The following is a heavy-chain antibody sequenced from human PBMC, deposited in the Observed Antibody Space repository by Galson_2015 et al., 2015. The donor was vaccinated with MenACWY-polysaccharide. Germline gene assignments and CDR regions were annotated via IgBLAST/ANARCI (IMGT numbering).Heavy chain of an antibody. V-gene: IGHV3-21*01. Sequence: SLRLSCAASGFTFSRYVMTWVRQAPGRGLEWVSSVSSSSSYIYYADSVKGRFTISRDNAKNLLYLQMNSLRGEDTAVYYCAREDGGGYYQLDYWGQGTLVTVSS. CDR2: VSSSSSYI. D-gene: IGHD3-22*01. CDR1: GFTFSRYV. J-gene: IGHJ4*02. CDR3: AREDGGGYYQLDY.